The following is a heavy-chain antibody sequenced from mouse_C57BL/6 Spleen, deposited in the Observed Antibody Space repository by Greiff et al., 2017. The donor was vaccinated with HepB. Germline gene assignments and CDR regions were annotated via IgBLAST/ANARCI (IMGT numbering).Heavy chain of an antibody. J-gene: IGHJ3*01. V-gene: IGHV1-69*01. D-gene: IGHD1-1*01. CDR1: GYTFTSYW. Sequence: QVQLQQPGAELVMPGASVKLSCKASGYTFTSYWMHWVKQRPGRGLEWIGEIDPSDSYTNYNQKFKVKSTLTVDKSSSTAYMQLSSLTSEDSAVYYCARNNVDGSSYAWFAYWGQGTVVTVSA. CDR3: ARNNVDGSSYAWFAY. CDR2: IDPSDSYT.